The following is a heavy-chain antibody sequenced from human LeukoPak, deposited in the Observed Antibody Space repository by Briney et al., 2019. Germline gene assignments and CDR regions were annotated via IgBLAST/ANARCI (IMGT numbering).Heavy chain of an antibody. D-gene: IGHD4-17*01. CDR3: ARDYGDYGAPFDY. V-gene: IGHV4-38-2*02. CDR1: GYSISSGYY. Sequence: PSETLSLTCAVSGYSISSGYYWGWIRPPPGKGLEWIGSIYHSGSTYYNPSLKSRVTISVDTSKNQFSLKLSSVTAADTAVYYCARDYGDYGAPFDYWGQGTLVTVSS. CDR2: IYHSGST. J-gene: IGHJ4*02.